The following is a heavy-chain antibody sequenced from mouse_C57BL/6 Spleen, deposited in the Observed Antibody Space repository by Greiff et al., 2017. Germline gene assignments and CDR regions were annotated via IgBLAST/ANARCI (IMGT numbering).Heavy chain of an antibody. CDR1: GFTFSDYY. CDR3: ARYGSSYHAMDY. Sequence: EVKLMESGGGLVQPGGSLKLSCAASGFTFSDYYMYWVRQTPEKRLEWVAYISNGGGSTYYPDTVKGRFTISRDNAKNTLYLQMSRLKSEDTAMYYCARYGSSYHAMDYWGQGTSVTVSS. CDR2: ISNGGGST. V-gene: IGHV5-12*01. J-gene: IGHJ4*01. D-gene: IGHD1-1*01.